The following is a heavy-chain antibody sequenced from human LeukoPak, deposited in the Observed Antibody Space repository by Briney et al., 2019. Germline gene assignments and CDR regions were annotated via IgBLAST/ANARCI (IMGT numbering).Heavy chain of an antibody. CDR1: GFTFSTYT. CDR3: ANSRDFDY. Sequence: PGGSLRLSCAASGFTFSTYTMYWVRHPPGKGLEWVSIIGSSGGGIHYADSVKGRFTISRDNSKNALYLQMNSLRVEDTAVYYCANSRDFDYWGQGTLVTVSS. CDR2: IGSSGGGI. V-gene: IGHV3-23*01. J-gene: IGHJ4*02.